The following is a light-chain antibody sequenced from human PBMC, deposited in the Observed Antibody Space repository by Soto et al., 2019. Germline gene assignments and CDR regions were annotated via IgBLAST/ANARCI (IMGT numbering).Light chain of an antibody. CDR3: QQYDRSPYT. Sequence: EILLTHSPGTLSLSPWERAILSCRSSESVRSTHFVWYQKKPGQAPRVLIYGAYSRATGITDRFSGSASGTDFSLTISRLEPEDFAVYYCQQYDRSPYTFGGVTKVEIK. CDR2: GAY. J-gene: IGKJ4*01. CDR1: ESVRSTH. V-gene: IGKV3-20*01.